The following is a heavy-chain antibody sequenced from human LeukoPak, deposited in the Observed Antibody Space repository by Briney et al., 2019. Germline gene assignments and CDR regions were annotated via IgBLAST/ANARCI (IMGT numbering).Heavy chain of an antibody. CDR3: ARTTTEMATIARDY. CDR2: IYTSGST. D-gene: IGHD5-24*01. J-gene: IGHJ4*02. Sequence: MPSETLSLTCTVSGGSISSYYWSWIRQPAGKGLEWIGRIYTSGSTNYSPSLKSRVTISVDTSKSQFSLKLSSVTAADTAVYYCARTTTEMATIARDYWGQGTLVTVSS. V-gene: IGHV4-4*07. CDR1: GGSISSYY.